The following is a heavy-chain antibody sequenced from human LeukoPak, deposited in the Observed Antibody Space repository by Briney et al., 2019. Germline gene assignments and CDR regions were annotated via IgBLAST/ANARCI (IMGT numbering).Heavy chain of an antibody. Sequence: SETLSLTCIVSGSSVSTFYWSWLRQSPGTGLEWIGFVHDTGSTAYNPPLKSRVTISLETSKNQLSLMLTSVTAADTAMYYCARGSTDVYWYLDVWGRGTLVTVSS. CDR2: VHDTGST. J-gene: IGHJ2*01. CDR3: ARGSTDVYWYLDV. CDR1: GSSVSTFY. V-gene: IGHV4-59*02. D-gene: IGHD1-26*01.